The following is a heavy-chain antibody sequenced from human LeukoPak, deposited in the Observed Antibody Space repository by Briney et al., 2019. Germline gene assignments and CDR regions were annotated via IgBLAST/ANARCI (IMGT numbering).Heavy chain of an antibody. CDR2: ISSSGSTI. CDR3: ARDLSLILGAPFDY. CDR1: GFTFSDYY. Sequence: GGSLRLSCAASGFTFSDYYMSWIRQAPGKGLEWGSYISSSGSTIYYADSVKGRYTISRDNAKNSLYLQMNSLRAEDTAVYYCARDLSLILGAPFDYWGQGTLVTVSS. V-gene: IGHV3-11*04. J-gene: IGHJ4*02. D-gene: IGHD3-16*01.